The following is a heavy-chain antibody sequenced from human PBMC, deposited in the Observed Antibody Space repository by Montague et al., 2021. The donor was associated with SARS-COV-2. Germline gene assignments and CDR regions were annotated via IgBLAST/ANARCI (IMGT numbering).Heavy chain of an antibody. Sequence: SKTLSLTCTVSGGSISSPDYYWGWIRQSPGKGLEWIGSISYTGRTYYNPSLRSRVSFSMDTSKSHFSLGLSSVTVADTAVYFCARQLPSYCATNKCYPYYFGGWGQRALVTVSS. J-gene: IGHJ4*02. CDR1: GGSISSPDYY. CDR2: ISYTGRT. D-gene: IGHD2-8*01. V-gene: IGHV4-39*01. CDR3: ARQLPSYCATNKCYPYYFGG.